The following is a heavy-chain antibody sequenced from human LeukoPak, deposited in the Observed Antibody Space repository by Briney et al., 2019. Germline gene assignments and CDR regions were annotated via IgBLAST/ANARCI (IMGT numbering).Heavy chain of an antibody. CDR3: AKGPGLRSPFDY. V-gene: IGHV3-23*01. Sequence: PGGSLRLSCAASGFTFSSYGMHWVRQAPGKGLEWVSAISGSGGSTYYADSVKGRFTISRDNSKNTLYLQMNSLRAEDTAVYYCAKGPGLRSPFDYWGQGTLVTVSS. J-gene: IGHJ4*02. D-gene: IGHD2-21*01. CDR1: GFTFSSYG. CDR2: ISGSGGST.